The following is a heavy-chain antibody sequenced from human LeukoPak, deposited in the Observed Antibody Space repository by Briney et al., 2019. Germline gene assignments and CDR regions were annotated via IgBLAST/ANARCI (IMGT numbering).Heavy chain of an antibody. V-gene: IGHV3-15*01. CDR3: TTLLDDSSGYYHRYFDY. CDR1: GFTFSRYS. CDR2: IKIKTDGGTT. Sequence: PGGSLRLSCASSGFTFSRYSMIWVRQAPGRELEWVGGIKIKTDGGTTDYDARVKSRFTISRDDTKNTLYLQMNSPKTEDTAVYYCTTLLDDSSGYYHRYFDYWGQGTLVTVSS. D-gene: IGHD3-22*01. J-gene: IGHJ4*02.